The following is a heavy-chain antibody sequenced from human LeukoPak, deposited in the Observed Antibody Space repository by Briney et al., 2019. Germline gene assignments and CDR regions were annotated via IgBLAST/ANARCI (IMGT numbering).Heavy chain of an antibody. CDR1: GFTFSSYA. CDR3: AKAYLGELLMFGH. D-gene: IGHD3-16*01. V-gene: IGHV3-23*01. Sequence: GGSLRLSCAASGFTFSSYAMSWVRQAPGKGLEGVSAISGSGGSTYYADSVKGRFTISRDNSKNTLYLQMNSLRAEDTAVYYCAKAYLGELLMFGHWGQGTLVTVSS. J-gene: IGHJ5*02. CDR2: ISGSGGST.